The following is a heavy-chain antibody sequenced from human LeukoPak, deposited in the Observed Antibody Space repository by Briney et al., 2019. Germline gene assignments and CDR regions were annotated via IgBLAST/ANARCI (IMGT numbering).Heavy chain of an antibody. Sequence: DPSETLSLTCTVSARSITNDYWSWLRQAAGKELEWIGRIYARGSTNYNPSLKSRVTISLDKSKNQFSLNLNSVTAADTAVYYCARGGTYGSGRNQHTTLDYWGQGSLVTVSS. CDR3: ARGGTYGSGRNQHTTLDY. CDR2: IYARGST. D-gene: IGHD3-10*01. CDR1: ARSITNDY. J-gene: IGHJ4*02. V-gene: IGHV4-4*07.